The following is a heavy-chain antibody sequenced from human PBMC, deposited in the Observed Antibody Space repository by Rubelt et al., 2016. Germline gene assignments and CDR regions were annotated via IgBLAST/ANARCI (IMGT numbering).Heavy chain of an antibody. CDR2: SIPIFGTA. Sequence: QVQLVQSGAEVKKPGSSVMVSRKASGGTFRSYAISWVRQAPGQGLEWMGGSIPIFGTATYAQKFQGRVTIIAAESTSTSYMELSSLRSEDTAVYYCARRQQLGPFDYWGQGTLVTVSS. CDR1: GGTFRSYA. D-gene: IGHD6-13*01. J-gene: IGHJ4*02. CDR3: ARRQQLGPFDY. V-gene: IGHV1-69*01.